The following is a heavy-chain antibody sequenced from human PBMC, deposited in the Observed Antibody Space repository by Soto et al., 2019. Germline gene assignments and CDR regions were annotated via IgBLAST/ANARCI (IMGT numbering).Heavy chain of an antibody. D-gene: IGHD6-6*01. CDR3: ARDHSSSYYYCDMDV. J-gene: IGHJ6*02. V-gene: IGHV4-59*12. CDR1: GGSISGYY. Sequence: SETLSLTCTVSGGSISGYYWSWVRQPPGKGLEYIGYIYHTGSTQYNPFLKSRVTMSVDTSKNQLSLRLSSVTAADTAVYYCARDHSSSYYYCDMDVWGQGTTVTVSS. CDR2: IYHTGST.